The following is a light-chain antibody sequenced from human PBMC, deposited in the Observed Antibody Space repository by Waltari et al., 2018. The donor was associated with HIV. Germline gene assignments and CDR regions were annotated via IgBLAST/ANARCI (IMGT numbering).Light chain of an antibody. V-gene: IGLV1-47*01. CDR3: GSWDDKLSHWV. J-gene: IGLJ3*02. CDR1: NSTFGTHF. CDR2: RND. Sequence: QSVLTQPPSVSRTPRQRIFISFSATNSTFGTHFVSWFQQVPGGAPKLVIYRNDQRPSGVPARFSAAKAGSSASLAITGLQSDDEAVYYCGSWDDKLSHWVFGGGTKLTV.